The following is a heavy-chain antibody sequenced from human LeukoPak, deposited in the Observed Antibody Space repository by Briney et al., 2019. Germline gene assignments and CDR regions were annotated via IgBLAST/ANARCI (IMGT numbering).Heavy chain of an antibody. V-gene: IGHV4-39*01. CDR1: GGSISSSSYD. CDR2: IYYSGST. Sequence: PSETLSLTCTVSGGSISSSSYDWGWIRQPPGKGQEWIGSIYYSGSTYYNPSLKSRVTISVDTSKNQFSLKLSSVTAADTAVYYCASHVYYDILTGYYKGYYFDYWGQGTLVTVSS. D-gene: IGHD3-9*01. CDR3: ASHVYYDILTGYYKGYYFDY. J-gene: IGHJ4*02.